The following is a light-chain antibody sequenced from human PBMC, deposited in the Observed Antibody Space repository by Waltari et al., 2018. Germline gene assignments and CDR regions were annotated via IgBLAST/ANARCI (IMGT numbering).Light chain of an antibody. V-gene: IGKV3-20*01. CDR1: QSVSSTY. Sequence: IVLTQSPGTMSLSPGERATLSCRASQSVSSTYLAWYQQKPGQAPRLLIYAASKRATGIPDRFRGSGSGIDFTLTISRLEPEDFAVYYCQRYGSSLTFGGGTTVEIK. CDR2: AAS. J-gene: IGKJ4*01. CDR3: QRYGSSLT.